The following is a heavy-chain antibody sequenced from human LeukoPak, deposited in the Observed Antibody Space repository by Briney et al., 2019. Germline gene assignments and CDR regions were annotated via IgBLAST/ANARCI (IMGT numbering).Heavy chain of an antibody. CDR2: IYYSGST. J-gene: IGHJ4*02. V-gene: IGHV4-59*01. Sequence: SKTLSLTCTVSGGSISSYYLSWIRQPPGKGLEWIGYIYYSGSTNYNPSLKSRVTISVDTSKNQFSLKLSSVTAADTAVYYCARSSGTGTFSYWGQGTLVTVSS. CDR3: ARSSGTGTFSY. CDR1: GGSISSYY. D-gene: IGHD6-25*01.